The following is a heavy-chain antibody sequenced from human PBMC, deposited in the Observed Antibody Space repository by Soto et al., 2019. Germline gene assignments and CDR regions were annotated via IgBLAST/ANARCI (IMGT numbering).Heavy chain of an antibody. V-gene: IGHV1-18*01. CDR2: ISAYNGNT. CDR1: GYTFTSYG. Sequence: GASVKVSCKASGYTFTSYGISWVRQAPGQGLEWMGWISAYNGNTNYAQKLQGRVTMTTDTSTSTAYMELRSLRSDDTAAYYCARMIPITMVRGVIISLGYYYGMDVWGQGTTVTVSS. CDR3: ARMIPITMVRGVIISLGYYYGMDV. D-gene: IGHD3-10*01. J-gene: IGHJ6*02.